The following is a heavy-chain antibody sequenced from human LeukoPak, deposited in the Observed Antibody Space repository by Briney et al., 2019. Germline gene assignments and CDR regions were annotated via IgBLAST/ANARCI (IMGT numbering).Heavy chain of an antibody. CDR3: ARDYCSSTSCLFAY. V-gene: IGHV1-69*13. D-gene: IGHD2-2*01. J-gene: IGHJ4*02. Sequence: GASVKVSCKASGGTFSSYAVSGVRQAPGQGLVCMGGIIPIFGTANYAQKFQGRVTITADESTSTAYMELSRLRSDDTAVYYCARDYCSSTSCLFAYWGQGTLVTVSS. CDR2: IIPIFGTA. CDR1: GGTFSSYA.